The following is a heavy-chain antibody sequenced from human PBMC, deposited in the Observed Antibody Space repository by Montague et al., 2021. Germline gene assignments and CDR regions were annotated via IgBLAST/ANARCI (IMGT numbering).Heavy chain of an antibody. J-gene: IGHJ5*02. CDR1: SGSIFHAH. CDR2: MYYGGAT. D-gene: IGHD3-10*02. CDR3: AKLDYFVSWTPYKGFDP. Sequence: SETLSLTCTVHSGSIFHAHWSWVRQPPGKGLEWIGYMYYGGATSNNPSLKSRLTMSVDTSANQFSLKLIFVTAADTAVYYCAKLDYFVSWTPYKGFDPWGQGILVTVSS. V-gene: IGHV4-59*08.